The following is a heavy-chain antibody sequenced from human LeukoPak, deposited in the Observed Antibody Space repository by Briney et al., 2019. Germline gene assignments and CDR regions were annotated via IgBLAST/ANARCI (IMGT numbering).Heavy chain of an antibody. D-gene: IGHD2-8*02. CDR1: GFSLSSSG. V-gene: IGHV3-30*02. Sequence: GGSLRLSCAASGFSLSSSGMHWVRQAPGKGLEWVALIQYDEITKYYSDSVKGRFTVSRDNSKNTVYLQMNSLKAEDTAVYYCAKDRTGVVYGDYWGQGTLVTVSS. CDR3: AKDRTGVVYGDY. J-gene: IGHJ4*02. CDR2: IQYDEITK.